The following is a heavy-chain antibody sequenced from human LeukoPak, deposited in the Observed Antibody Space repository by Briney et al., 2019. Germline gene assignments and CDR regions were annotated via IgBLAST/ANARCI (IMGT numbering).Heavy chain of an antibody. CDR1: GYTFTGYY. CDR3: ARDGHRRYYYDSSDYRFDY. D-gene: IGHD3-22*01. Sequence: ASVKVSCKASGYTFTGYYMHWVRQAPGQGLEWMGWINPDSGGTNYAQKFQGRVTMTRDTSISTAYMELSRLRSDDTAVYYCARDGHRRYYYDSSDYRFDYWGQGTLVTVSS. V-gene: IGHV1-2*02. J-gene: IGHJ4*02. CDR2: INPDSGGT.